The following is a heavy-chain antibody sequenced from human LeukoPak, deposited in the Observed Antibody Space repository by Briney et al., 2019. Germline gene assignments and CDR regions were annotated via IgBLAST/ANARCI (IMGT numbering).Heavy chain of an antibody. Sequence: SETLSLTCTVSGGSISSGSYYWSWIRQPAGKGLEWIGRIYTSGSTNYNPSLKSRVTISVDTSKNQFSLKLSSVTAADTAVYYCARFEKLSSGYYFDYWGQGTLVTVSS. D-gene: IGHD3-22*01. V-gene: IGHV4-61*02. CDR1: GGSISSGSYY. J-gene: IGHJ4*02. CDR2: IYTSGST. CDR3: ARFEKLSSGYYFDY.